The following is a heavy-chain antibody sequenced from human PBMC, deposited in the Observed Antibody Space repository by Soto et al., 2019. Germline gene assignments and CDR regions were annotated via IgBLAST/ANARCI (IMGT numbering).Heavy chain of an antibody. CDR3: ARGSTMLGVADGMDV. Sequence: PSGTLSLTCTVSGGTISSGGYSWSWIRQPPGKGLEWIGYIYHSGSTYYNPSLKSRVTISVDRSKNQFSLKLSSVTAADTAVYYCARGSTMLGVADGMDVGGQGTTVTVS. J-gene: IGHJ6*02. V-gene: IGHV4-30-2*01. D-gene: IGHD3-3*01. CDR2: IYHSGST. CDR1: GGTISSGGYS.